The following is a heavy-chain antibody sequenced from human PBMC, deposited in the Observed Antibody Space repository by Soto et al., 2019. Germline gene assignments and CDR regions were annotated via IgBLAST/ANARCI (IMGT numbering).Heavy chain of an antibody. CDR2: IIPIFGTA. CDR3: ARGGLRFLESHGMDV. D-gene: IGHD3-3*01. V-gene: IGHV1-69*12. CDR1: GGTFSSYA. Sequence: QVQLVQSGAEVKKPGSSVKVSCKASGGTFSSYAISWVRQAPGQGLEWMGGIIPIFGTANYAQKFQGRVQLPADESTSTAYMELSSLRSEDTAVYYCARGGLRFLESHGMDVWGQGTTVTVSS. J-gene: IGHJ6*02.